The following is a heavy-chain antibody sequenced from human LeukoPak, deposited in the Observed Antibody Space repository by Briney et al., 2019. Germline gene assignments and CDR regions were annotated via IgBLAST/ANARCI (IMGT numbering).Heavy chain of an antibody. D-gene: IGHD4-17*01. Sequence: ASVKVSCKASGSTFRSYDINWVRQATGQGLEWMGRINPNSGGTNYAQKFQGRVTMTRDTSISTAYMELSRLRSDDTAVYYCARGDYGDYSYYFDYWGQGTLVTVSS. CDR1: GSTFRSYD. CDR3: ARGDYGDYSYYFDY. J-gene: IGHJ4*02. CDR2: INPNSGGT. V-gene: IGHV1-2*06.